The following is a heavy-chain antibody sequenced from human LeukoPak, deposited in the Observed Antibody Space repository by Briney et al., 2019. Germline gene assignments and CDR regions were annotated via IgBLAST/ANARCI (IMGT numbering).Heavy chain of an antibody. V-gene: IGHV4-30-2*01. CDR3: ARGYCSGGSCYFAPYYYGMDV. J-gene: IGHJ6*04. CDR2: IYHSGST. CDR1: GGSISSGGYS. D-gene: IGHD2-15*01. Sequence: PSETLSLTCAVSGGSISSGGYSWSWIRQPPGKGLEWIGYIYHSGSTYYNLSLKSRVTISVDRSKNQFSLKLSSVTAADTAVYYCARGYCSGGSCYFAPYYYGMDVWGKGTTVTVSS.